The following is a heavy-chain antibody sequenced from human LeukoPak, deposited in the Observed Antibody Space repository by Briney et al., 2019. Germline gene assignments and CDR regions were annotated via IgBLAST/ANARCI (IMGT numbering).Heavy chain of an antibody. V-gene: IGHV1-18*01. Sequence: ASVKVSCKASGYTFTSYGISWVRQAPGQGLEWTGWISAYNGNTNYAQKLQGRVTMTTDTSTSTAYMELRSLRADDTAVYYCARVGAFTAVAGVNWFDPWGQGTLVTVSS. J-gene: IGHJ5*02. CDR1: GYTFTSYG. CDR2: ISAYNGNT. CDR3: ARVGAFTAVAGVNWFDP. D-gene: IGHD6-19*01.